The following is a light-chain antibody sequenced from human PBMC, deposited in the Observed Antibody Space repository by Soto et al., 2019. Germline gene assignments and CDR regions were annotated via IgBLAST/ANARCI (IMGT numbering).Light chain of an antibody. CDR3: MDGTHWPYI. CDR2: KVS. CDR1: QSLLYSDGNTY. Sequence: DVVVTQSPLSLPVTLGQPASISCRSSQSLLYSDGNTYLNWFHQRPGQSPRRLIYKVSNREAGVPDRFSGSGSGTDFTLRISRVEAEDVGIYYCMDGTHWPYIFDQGTNLEIK. J-gene: IGKJ2*01. V-gene: IGKV2-30*01.